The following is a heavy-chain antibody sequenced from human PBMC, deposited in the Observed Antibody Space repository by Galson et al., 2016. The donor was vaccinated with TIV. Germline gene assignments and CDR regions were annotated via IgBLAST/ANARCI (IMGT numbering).Heavy chain of an antibody. CDR3: ARVSVGAFDI. V-gene: IGHV4-59*01. CDR2: IFYTGNT. Sequence: LSLTCTVSGGSISHYYWTWIRQTPGKGLEWIGYIFYTGNTDYNPSLKSRVAISVDTSKNQFSLELSSVTAADTAVYYCARVSVGAFDIWGQGTMVTVSS. J-gene: IGHJ3*02. CDR1: GGSISHYY.